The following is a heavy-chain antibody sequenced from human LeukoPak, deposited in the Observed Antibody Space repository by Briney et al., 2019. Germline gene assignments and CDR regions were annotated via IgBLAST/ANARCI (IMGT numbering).Heavy chain of an antibody. CDR2: ISSSSSTI. V-gene: IGHV3-48*04. D-gene: IGHD2-2*01. CDR1: GFTFSSYS. Sequence: GGSLRLSCAASGFTFSSYSMNWVRQAPGKGLEWVSYISSSSSTIYYADSVKGRFTISRDNAKNSLYLQMNSLRAEDTAVYYCAKAKYQLPHDYWGQGTLVTVSS. CDR3: AKAKYQLPHDY. J-gene: IGHJ4*02.